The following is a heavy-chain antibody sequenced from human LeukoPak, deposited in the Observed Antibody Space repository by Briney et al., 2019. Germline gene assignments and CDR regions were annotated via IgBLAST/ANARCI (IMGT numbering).Heavy chain of an antibody. CDR1: GYTFTGYY. D-gene: IGHD5-12*01. CDR2: INPNSGGT. CDR3: ARGSGYDYDWFDP. V-gene: IGHV1-2*02. J-gene: IGHJ5*02. Sequence: ASVKVSYKASGYTFTGYYMHWVRQAPGQGLEWMGWINPNSGGTNYAQKFQGRVTMTRDTSISTAYMELSRLRSDDTAVYYCARGSGYDYDWFDPWGQGTLVTVSS.